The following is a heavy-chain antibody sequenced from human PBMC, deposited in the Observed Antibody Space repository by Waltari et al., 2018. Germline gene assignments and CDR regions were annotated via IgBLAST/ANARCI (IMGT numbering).Heavy chain of an antibody. J-gene: IGHJ4*02. V-gene: IGHV5-51*01. Sequence: EVQLVQSGAEVKQSGESLKISCQGSGSSFHPHGLGCVRQTPGKGLEWMGIIYPGDSDTRYSPSFEGQVTISADKSINTAYLQWSSLKASDTAVYYCARQLHIYYVDTWGQGTRVTVSS. CDR1: GSSFHPHG. D-gene: IGHD3-16*01. CDR3: ARQLHIYYVDT. CDR2: IYPGDSDT.